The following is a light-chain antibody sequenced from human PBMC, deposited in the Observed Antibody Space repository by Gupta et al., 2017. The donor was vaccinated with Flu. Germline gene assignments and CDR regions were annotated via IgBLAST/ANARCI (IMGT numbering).Light chain of an antibody. CDR3: QQSYGTPLT. CDR1: QSISSY. Sequence: ITCRASQSISSYLNWYQQKPGTAPKLLIYAASSLQSGVPSRFSGSGSGTDFTLTISSLQPEDFATYYCQQSYGTPLTFGQGTKLAIK. V-gene: IGKV1-39*01. J-gene: IGKJ2*01. CDR2: AAS.